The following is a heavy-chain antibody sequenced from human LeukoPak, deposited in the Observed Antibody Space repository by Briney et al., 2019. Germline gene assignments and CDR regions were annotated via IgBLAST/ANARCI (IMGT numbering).Heavy chain of an antibody. J-gene: IGHJ4*02. CDR2: INTGNGNT. V-gene: IGHV1-3*04. Sequence: GASVKVSCKASGYTFTTYAMHWVRQAPGQRLEWMGRINTGNGNTKYSQKFQDRVTITRDTSACTAYMDLSSLRSEDTAVYYCATRESGYLAYWGQGTLVTVSS. D-gene: IGHD3-3*01. CDR1: GYTFTTYA. CDR3: ATRESGYLAY.